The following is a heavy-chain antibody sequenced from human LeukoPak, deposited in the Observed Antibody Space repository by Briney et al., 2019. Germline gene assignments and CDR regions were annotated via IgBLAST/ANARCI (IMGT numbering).Heavy chain of an antibody. CDR1: GFSFSAYY. J-gene: IGHJ4*02. D-gene: IGHD3-10*01. CDR3: VRVVGGWFGDKTYDY. CDR2: ISSTGATI. Sequence: GGSLRLSCAASGFSFSAYYMSWVRQAPGKGLEWISYISSTGATIHYADSVKGRFTVSRDNANSSLYLQLNSPRAEDTAFYYCVRVVGGWFGDKTYDYWGQGSLVTVSS. V-gene: IGHV3-11*01.